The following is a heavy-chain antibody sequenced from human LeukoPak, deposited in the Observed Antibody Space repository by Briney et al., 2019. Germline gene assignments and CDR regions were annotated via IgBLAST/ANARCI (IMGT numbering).Heavy chain of an antibody. CDR3: ASGSIGYCSGGSCYYYGMDV. Sequence: SVKVSCKAPGYTFTSYYMHWVRQAPGQGLEWMGIINPSGGSTSYAQKFQGRVTMTRDTSTSTVYMELSSLGSEDTAVYYCASGSIGYCSGGSCYYYGMDVWGQGTTVTVSS. J-gene: IGHJ6*02. CDR1: GYTFTSYY. V-gene: IGHV1-46*01. D-gene: IGHD2-15*01. CDR2: INPSGGST.